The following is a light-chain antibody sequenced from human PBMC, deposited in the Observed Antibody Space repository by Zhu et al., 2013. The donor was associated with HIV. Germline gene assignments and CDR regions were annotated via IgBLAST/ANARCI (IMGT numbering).Light chain of an antibody. CDR2: GAS. Sequence: DIQMTQSPSSVSASVGDRVTMTCRASQSIATYLNWYHQEPGKAPQLLISGASTLQSGVPSRFSGSGSGTDFTLTISSLQSEDFATYYCQQSFRMPVTFGGGTKVEI. J-gene: IGKJ4*01. V-gene: IGKV1-39*01. CDR1: QSIATY. CDR3: QQSFRMPVT.